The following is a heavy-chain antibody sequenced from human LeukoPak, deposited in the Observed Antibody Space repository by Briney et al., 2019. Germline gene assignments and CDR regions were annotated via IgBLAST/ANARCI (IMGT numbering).Heavy chain of an antibody. Sequence: GGSLRLSCAASGFTFSSYWMCWVRQAPGKGLEWVANIKQDGSEKYYVDSVKGRFTISRDNAKNSLYLQMNSLRAEDTAVYYCARVDYDFWSGYYLDYWGQGTLVTVSS. CDR1: GFTFSSYW. CDR3: ARVDYDFWSGYYLDY. J-gene: IGHJ4*02. CDR2: IKQDGSEK. D-gene: IGHD3-3*01. V-gene: IGHV3-7*03.